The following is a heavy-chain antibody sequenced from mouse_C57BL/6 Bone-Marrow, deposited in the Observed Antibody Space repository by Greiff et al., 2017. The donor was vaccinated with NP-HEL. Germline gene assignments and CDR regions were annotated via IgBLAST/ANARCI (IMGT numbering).Heavy chain of an antibody. CDR1: GYTFTSYG. CDR3: ARGRYFDV. Sequence: QVQLQQSGAELARPGASVKLSCKASGYTFTSYGISWVKQRTGQGLEWIGEIYPRSGNTYYNEKFKGKATLTADKSSSTAYMGLRSLTSEDSAGYFCARGRYFDVWGTGTTVTVSS. CDR2: IYPRSGNT. J-gene: IGHJ1*03. V-gene: IGHV1-81*01.